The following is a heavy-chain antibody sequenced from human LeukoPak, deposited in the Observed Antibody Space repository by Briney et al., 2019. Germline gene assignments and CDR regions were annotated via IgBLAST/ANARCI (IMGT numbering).Heavy chain of an antibody. D-gene: IGHD3-10*01. CDR1: GYTFTGYY. Sequence: ASVKVSCKASGYTFTGYYMHWVRQAPGQGLEWTGRINPNSGGTNYAQKFQGRVTMTRDTSISTAYMELSRLRSDDTAVYYCARIKYGSGSYYDAFDIWGQGTMVTVSS. J-gene: IGHJ3*02. V-gene: IGHV1-2*06. CDR2: INPNSGGT. CDR3: ARIKYGSGSYYDAFDI.